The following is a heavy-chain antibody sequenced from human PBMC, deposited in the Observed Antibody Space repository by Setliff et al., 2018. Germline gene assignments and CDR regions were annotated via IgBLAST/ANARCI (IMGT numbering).Heavy chain of an antibody. CDR2: VNPSGGKT. CDR3: ARSAISGTTKKYYYYMDV. CDR1: GYGFTSHY. J-gene: IGHJ6*03. D-gene: IGHD1-7*01. Sequence: GASVKVSCKTSGYGFTSHYFHWLRQAPGQGLEWMGIVNPSGGKTTLSQKFQGRVSMTADASTATVYMELHSLTYEDTAVYYCARSAISGTTKKYYYYMDVWGQGTTVTVSS. V-gene: IGHV1-46*01.